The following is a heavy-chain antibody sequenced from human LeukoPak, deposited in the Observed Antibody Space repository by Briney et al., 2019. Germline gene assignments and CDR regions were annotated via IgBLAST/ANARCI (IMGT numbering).Heavy chain of an antibody. CDR3: ARGPLSRSGYYVDYFDY. CDR2: INHSGST. V-gene: IGHV4-34*01. D-gene: IGHD3-3*01. CDR1: GGSFSGYY. J-gene: IGHJ4*02. Sequence: SETLSLTCAVYGGSFSGYYWSWIRQPPGKGLGWIGEINHSGSTNYNPSLKSRVTISVDTSKNQFSLKLSSVTAADTAVYYCARGPLSRSGYYVDYFDYWGQGTLVTVSS.